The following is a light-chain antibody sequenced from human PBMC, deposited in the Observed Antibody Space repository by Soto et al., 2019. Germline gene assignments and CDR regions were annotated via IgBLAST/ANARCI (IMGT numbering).Light chain of an antibody. CDR1: SGDVGGHDF. CDR3: SSYTTSSTRV. Sequence: QSALTQPRSVSGSPGQSVTISCTGISGDVGGHDFVSWYQQHPGKAPKLILYDVDKRPSGVPDRFSGSRSGNTASLTISGLQAEDEADYYCSSYTTSSTRVFGGGTKLTVL. V-gene: IGLV2-11*01. J-gene: IGLJ3*02. CDR2: DVD.